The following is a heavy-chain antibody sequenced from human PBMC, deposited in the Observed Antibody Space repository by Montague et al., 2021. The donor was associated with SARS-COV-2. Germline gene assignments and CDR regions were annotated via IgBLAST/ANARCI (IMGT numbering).Heavy chain of an antibody. J-gene: IGHJ4*02. V-gene: IGHV6-1*01. D-gene: IGHD4-17*01. CDR1: GDSVWSNTAA. CDR2: KNYRSKWTS. Sequence: CAISGDSVWSNTAAWKWIRRSPSGGLEWLGRKNYRSKWTSDYATAVEGRISIEPDTSKNQFFLHLRSVTPEDTGVYYCVRDTGSAQAGFDAWGQGTLVTVSS. CDR3: VRDTGSAQAGFDA.